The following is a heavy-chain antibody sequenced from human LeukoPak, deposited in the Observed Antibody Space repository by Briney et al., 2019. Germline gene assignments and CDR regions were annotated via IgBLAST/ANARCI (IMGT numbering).Heavy chain of an antibody. D-gene: IGHD6-6*01. V-gene: IGHV3-73*01. Sequence: PGGSLRLSCAASGFTFSGSAMHWVRQASGKGLEWVGRIRSKANSYATAYAASVKGRFTISRDDSKNTAYLQMNSLRAEDTAVYYCARKSCGQLHDTLDVWGKGTTVTVSS. CDR1: GFTFSGSA. CDR2: IRSKANSYAT. J-gene: IGHJ6*04. CDR3: ARKSCGQLHDTLDV.